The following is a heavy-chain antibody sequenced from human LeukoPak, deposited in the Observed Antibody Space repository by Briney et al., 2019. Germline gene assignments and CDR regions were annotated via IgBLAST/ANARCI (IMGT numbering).Heavy chain of an antibody. J-gene: IGHJ4*02. CDR1: GYTFTSYY. Sequence: ASVKVSCKASGYTFTSYYMHWVRQAPGQGLEWMGIINPSGGSTSYAQKFQGRVTMTRDTSTSTVYMELSSLRSEDTAVYYCARDYGDYGQRRYYFDYWGQGTLATVSS. V-gene: IGHV1-46*01. CDR2: INPSGGST. CDR3: ARDYGDYGQRRYYFDY. D-gene: IGHD4-17*01.